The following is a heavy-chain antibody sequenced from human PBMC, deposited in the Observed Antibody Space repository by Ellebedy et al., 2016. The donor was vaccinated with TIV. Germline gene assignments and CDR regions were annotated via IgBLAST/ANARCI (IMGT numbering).Heavy chain of an antibody. CDR1: GFTFSSYA. V-gene: IGHV3-23*01. D-gene: IGHD2-2*01. J-gene: IGHJ4*02. CDR2: ISGSGGST. CDR3: AKDLLLTAAMGVTDY. Sequence: GGSLRLXXAASGFTFSSYAMSWVRQAPGKGLEWVSAISGSGGSTYYADSVKGRFTISRDNSKNTLYLQMNSLRAEDTAVYYCAKDLLLTAAMGVTDYWGQGTLVTVSS.